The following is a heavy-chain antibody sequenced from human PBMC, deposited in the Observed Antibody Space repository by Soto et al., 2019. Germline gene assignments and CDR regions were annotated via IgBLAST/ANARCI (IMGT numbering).Heavy chain of an antibody. CDR2: ISGSGGST. CDR1: GFTFSSYA. Sequence: GGSLRLSCAASGFTFSSYAMSWARQAPGKGLEWVSAISGSGGSTYYADSVKGRFTISRENSKNTLYLQMNSLRAEDTAVYYCAKVRRPPVRFDPWGQGTLVTVSS. CDR3: AKVRRPPVRFDP. V-gene: IGHV3-23*01. D-gene: IGHD3-16*01. J-gene: IGHJ5*02.